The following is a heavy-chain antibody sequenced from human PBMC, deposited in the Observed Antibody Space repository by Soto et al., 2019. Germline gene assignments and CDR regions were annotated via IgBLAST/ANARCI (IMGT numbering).Heavy chain of an antibody. CDR1: GFTFSSYP. D-gene: IGHD3-3*01. V-gene: IGHV3-30*11. CDR3: ARSYYDFWSGYSYYYYYGMDV. CDR2: ISYDGSNK. Sequence: GGSLRLSCAASGFTFSSYPMHLVLQPPGKGSRCVAVISYDGSNKYYALSGKGRFTISRDTSKITLYLQMNSLRPEDTAVYYCARSYYDFWSGYSYYYYYGMDVWGQGTTVTVSS. J-gene: IGHJ6*02.